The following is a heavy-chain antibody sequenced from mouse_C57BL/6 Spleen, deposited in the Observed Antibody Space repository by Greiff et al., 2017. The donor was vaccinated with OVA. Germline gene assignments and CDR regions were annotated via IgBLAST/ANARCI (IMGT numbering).Heavy chain of an antibody. CDR3: ARDRDYTGGYYAMDY. V-gene: IGHV5-16*01. D-gene: IGHD2-12*01. Sequence: EVQLVESEGGLVQPGSSMKLSCTASGFTFSDYYMAWVRQVPEKGLDWVANINYDGSSTYYLDSLKSRFIISRDNAKNILYLQMSSLKSEDTATYYCARDRDYTGGYYAMDYWGQGTSVTVSS. CDR1: GFTFSDYY. J-gene: IGHJ4*01. CDR2: INYDGSST.